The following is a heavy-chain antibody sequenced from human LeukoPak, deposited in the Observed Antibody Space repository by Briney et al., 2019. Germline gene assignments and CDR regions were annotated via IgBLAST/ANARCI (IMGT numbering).Heavy chain of an antibody. CDR1: GGSISSGDYY. Sequence: SETLSLTCTVSGGSISSGDYYWSWIRQPPGKGLEWIGYIYYSGSTHYNPSLKSRVTISVDTSKNQFSLKLSFVTAADTAVYYCARESTTTPNYYYYYYMDVWGKGTTVTVSS. CDR2: IYYSGST. J-gene: IGHJ6*03. CDR3: ARESTTTPNYYYYYYMDV. V-gene: IGHV4-30-4*08. D-gene: IGHD2/OR15-2a*01.